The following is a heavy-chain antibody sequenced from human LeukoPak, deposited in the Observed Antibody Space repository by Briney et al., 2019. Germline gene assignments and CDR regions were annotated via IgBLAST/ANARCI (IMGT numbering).Heavy chain of an antibody. D-gene: IGHD3-16*01. J-gene: IGHJ4*02. CDR1: GFTFSDYD. CDR3: GRAFPPLRTSSAGDL. CDR2: ISYLSSHV. V-gene: IGHV3-11*04. Sequence: GGSLRLSCSASGFTFSDYDMSWIRQAPGKGLEWVSSISYLSSHVYYGDSVKGRFSISRDIAKNSLYLQMNSLGAEDTAIYYCGRAFPPLRTSSAGDLWGQGILVTVSS.